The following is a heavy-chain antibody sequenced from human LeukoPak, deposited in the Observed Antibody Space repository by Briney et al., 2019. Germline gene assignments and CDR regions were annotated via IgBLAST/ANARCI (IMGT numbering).Heavy chain of an antibody. CDR3: ARTSLYSSGWYDY. D-gene: IGHD6-19*01. CDR1: GGSISSNNW. CDR2: IYHSGST. V-gene: IGHV4-4*02. J-gene: IGHJ4*02. Sequence: PSGTLSLTCAVSGGSISSNNWWSWVRQTPGKGLEWIGEIYHSGSTNYNPSLKSRVTISVDESKNQFSLKVSSVTAADTAVYYCARTSLYSSGWYDYWGQGTLVTVSS.